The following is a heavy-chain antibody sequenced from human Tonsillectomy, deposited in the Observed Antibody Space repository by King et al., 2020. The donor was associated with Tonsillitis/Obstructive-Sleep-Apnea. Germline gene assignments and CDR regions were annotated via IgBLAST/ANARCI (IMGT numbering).Heavy chain of an antibody. CDR1: GLTFSDYY. J-gene: IGHJ4*02. Sequence: VQLVESGGGLVKPGGSLRLSCAASGLTFSDYYMSWMRQAPGKGLEWVSYISSSSTYRNYADSVKGRFTISRDNAKSTLYLQMNSLIAEDTAGYYCARDLMSSTVTTFGYYVDWGQGTLVTVSP. V-gene: IGHV3-11*05. D-gene: IGHD4-17*01. CDR2: ISSSSTYR. CDR3: ARDLMSSTVTTFGYYVD.